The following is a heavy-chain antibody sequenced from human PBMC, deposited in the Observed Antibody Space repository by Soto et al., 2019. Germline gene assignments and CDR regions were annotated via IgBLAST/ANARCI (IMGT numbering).Heavy chain of an antibody. CDR3: ARASSTSSNWFDP. J-gene: IGHJ5*02. CDR2: IYYSGST. D-gene: IGHD2-2*01. V-gene: IGHV4-31*03. Sequence: QVQLQESGPGLVKPSQTLSLTCTVSGGSISSGGYYWSWIRQHPGKGLEWIGYIYYSGSTYYNPSLKGRGNISVDTSKNQFSLKVSSVTAGDTAVDYCARASSTSSNWFDPWGQGTLGHGSS. CDR1: GGSISSGGYY.